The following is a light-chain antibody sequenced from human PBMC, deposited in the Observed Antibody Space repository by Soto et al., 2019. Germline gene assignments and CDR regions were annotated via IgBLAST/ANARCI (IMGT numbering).Light chain of an antibody. CDR3: QQYNSYPLT. CDR2: DAS. J-gene: IGKJ4*01. CDR1: QSISSW. V-gene: IGKV1-5*01. Sequence: DIQTTQSPSTLSASVGERVTITCRASQSISSWLAWYQQKPGKAPKLLIYDASSLESGVPSRFSGSGSGTEFTLTISSLQPDDFATYYCQQYNSYPLTFGGGTKVDIK.